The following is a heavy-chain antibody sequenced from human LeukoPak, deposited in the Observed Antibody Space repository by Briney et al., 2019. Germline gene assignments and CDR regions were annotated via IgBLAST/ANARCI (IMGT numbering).Heavy chain of an antibody. Sequence: PGGSLRLSCAASGFIFSRYSMNWVRQARGKGLEWVSSISTSSIYIYYADSMKGRFTISRDNAKNSLYLQMNSLRAEDTAVYYCARNLYTMGSTDAFDIWGQGTMVTVSS. CDR2: ISTSSIYI. V-gene: IGHV3-21*06. D-gene: IGHD1-26*01. J-gene: IGHJ3*02. CDR1: GFIFSRYS. CDR3: ARNLYTMGSTDAFDI.